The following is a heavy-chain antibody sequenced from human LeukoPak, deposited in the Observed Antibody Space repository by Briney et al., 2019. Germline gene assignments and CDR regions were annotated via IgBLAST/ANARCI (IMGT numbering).Heavy chain of an antibody. J-gene: IGHJ4*02. Sequence: GGSLRLSCAASGFTFSSYAMSWVRQAPGKGLKWVSAISGSGGSTYYADSVKGRFTISRDNSKNTLYLQMSSLRAEDTAVYYCAKDLADVVVPVAREWGQGTLVTVSS. CDR2: ISGSGGST. V-gene: IGHV3-23*01. CDR1: GFTFSSYA. CDR3: AKDLADVVVPVARE. D-gene: IGHD2-2*01.